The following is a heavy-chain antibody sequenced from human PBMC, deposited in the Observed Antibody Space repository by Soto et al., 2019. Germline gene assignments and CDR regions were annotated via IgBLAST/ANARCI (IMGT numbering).Heavy chain of an antibody. D-gene: IGHD1-1*01. CDR3: ARRGTKTRNFYYFDY. Sequence: SEPLSFTCTVSWGSIRSSYYRGWIRQPPGKGLEWIGSIYYSGSTYYNPSLKSRVIISVDTSKNQFSVKLSSVTAAETAMYYCARRGTKTRNFYYFDYWGQGTLVTVSS. CDR2: IYYSGST. V-gene: IGHV4-39*01. J-gene: IGHJ4*02. CDR1: WGSIRSSYY.